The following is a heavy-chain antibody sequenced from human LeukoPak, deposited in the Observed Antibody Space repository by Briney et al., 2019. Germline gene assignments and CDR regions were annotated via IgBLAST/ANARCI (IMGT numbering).Heavy chain of an antibody. CDR3: AKDQYGGNPQYYFDY. CDR1: GFTFSSYA. D-gene: IGHD4-23*01. CDR2: ISGSGGNT. Sequence: GGSLRLSCAASGFTFSSYAMSWVRQAPGKGLDRVSAISGSGGNTYYADSVKGRFTISRDNSKNTLYLQMNSLRAEDTAVYYCAKDQYGGNPQYYFDYWGQGTLSPSPQ. J-gene: IGHJ4*02. V-gene: IGHV3-23*01.